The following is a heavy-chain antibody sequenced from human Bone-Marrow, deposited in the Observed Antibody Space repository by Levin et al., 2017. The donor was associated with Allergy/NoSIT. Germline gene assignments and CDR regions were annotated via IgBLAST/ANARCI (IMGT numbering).Heavy chain of an antibody. D-gene: IGHD2-2*01. Sequence: SQTLSLTCTVSGDSIHTHQYYWAWIRQSPGKGLEWIGNIFYTGSSTYNPSLQSRVTLSVALSDNRFSLTLTSLTAADTGIYYCARLGLGYCGRPSCYGLDVWGPGTTVSVSS. J-gene: IGHJ6*02. CDR1: GDSIHTHQYY. V-gene: IGHV4-39*01. CDR2: IFYTGSS. CDR3: ARLGLGYCGRPSCYGLDV.